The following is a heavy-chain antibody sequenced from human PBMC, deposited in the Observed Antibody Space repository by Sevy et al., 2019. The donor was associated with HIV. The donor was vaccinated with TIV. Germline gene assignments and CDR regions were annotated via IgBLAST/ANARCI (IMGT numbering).Heavy chain of an antibody. D-gene: IGHD3-22*01. J-gene: IGHJ1*01. CDR3: ASYYYDSSGYPSHFQH. Sequence: SETLSLTCAVYGGSFSGYYWSWIRQPPGKGLEWIGEINHSGSTNYNPSLKSRVTISVDTSKNQFSLKLSSVTAADTAVYYCASYYYDSSGYPSHFQHWGQGTLVTVSS. CDR2: INHSGST. CDR1: GGSFSGYY. V-gene: IGHV4-34*01.